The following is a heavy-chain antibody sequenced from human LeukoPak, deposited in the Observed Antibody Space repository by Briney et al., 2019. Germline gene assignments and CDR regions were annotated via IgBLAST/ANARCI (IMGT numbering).Heavy chain of an antibody. CDR1: GYTFTGYY. V-gene: IGHV1-2*02. J-gene: IGHJ4*02. CDR2: INPNSGGT. D-gene: IGHD6-13*01. Sequence: GASVKVSCKASGYTFTGYYMHWVRQAPGQGLEWMGWINPNSGGTNYAQKLQGRVTMTTDTSTSTAYMELRSLRSDDTAVYYCARVGAAAGTSFGYWGQGTLVTVSS. CDR3: ARVGAAAGTSFGY.